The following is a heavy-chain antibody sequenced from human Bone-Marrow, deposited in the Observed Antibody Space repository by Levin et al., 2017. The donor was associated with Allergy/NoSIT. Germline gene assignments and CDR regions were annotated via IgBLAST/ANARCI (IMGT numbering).Heavy chain of an antibody. Sequence: SQTLSLPCAISGDSISSNGVAWNWIRQSPSRGLEWLGRTYYRSKWFNDYAVSVKSRININPDTSKNQFSLQLNSVTPDDTAVYYCARGKNSAFDIWGQGTMVTVSS. CDR2: TYYRSKWFN. J-gene: IGHJ3*02. V-gene: IGHV6-1*01. CDR3: ARGKNSAFDI. CDR1: GDSISSNGVA. D-gene: IGHD1-7*01.